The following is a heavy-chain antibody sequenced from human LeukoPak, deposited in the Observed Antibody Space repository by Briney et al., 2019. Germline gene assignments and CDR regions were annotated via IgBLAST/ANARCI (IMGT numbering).Heavy chain of an antibody. Sequence: SETLSLTCTVSGGSISSYYWSWIRQPPGKGLEWIGYIHMSGSTNYNPSLKSRVTISVDTSKNQFSLKLSSVTAADTAVYYCARKYCSSTRCYDYFDYWGQGTLVTVSS. V-gene: IGHV4-4*09. CDR1: GGSISSYY. CDR2: IHMSGST. J-gene: IGHJ4*02. CDR3: ARKYCSSTRCYDYFDY. D-gene: IGHD2-2*01.